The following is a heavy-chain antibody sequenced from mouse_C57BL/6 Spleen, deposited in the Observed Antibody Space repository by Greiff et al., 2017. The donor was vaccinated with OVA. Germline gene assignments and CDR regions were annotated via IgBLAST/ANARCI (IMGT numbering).Heavy chain of an antibody. CDR2: IYPGDGDT. CDR1: GYAFSSYW. Sequence: VQLQQSGAELVKPGASVKISCKASGYAFSSYWMNWVKQRPGKGLEWIGQIYPGDGDTNYNGKFKGKATLTADKSSSTAYMQLSSLTSDDSAVYFCARSYYDYSAWFAYWGQGTLVTVSA. V-gene: IGHV1-80*01. CDR3: ARSYYDYSAWFAY. D-gene: IGHD2-4*01. J-gene: IGHJ3*01.